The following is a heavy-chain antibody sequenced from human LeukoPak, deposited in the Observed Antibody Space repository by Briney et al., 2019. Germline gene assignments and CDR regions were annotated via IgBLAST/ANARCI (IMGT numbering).Heavy chain of an antibody. CDR3: AKGYGSGSTPTHFDY. V-gene: IGHV3-23*01. D-gene: IGHD3-10*01. CDR1: GFTFSSYA. Sequence: PGGSLRLSCAASGFTFSSYAMSWVRQAPGKGLEWVSAISGSGGSTYYADSVKGRFTVSRDNSKNTLYLQMNSLRAEDTAVYYCAKGYGSGSTPTHFDYWGQGTLVTVSS. CDR2: ISGSGGST. J-gene: IGHJ4*02.